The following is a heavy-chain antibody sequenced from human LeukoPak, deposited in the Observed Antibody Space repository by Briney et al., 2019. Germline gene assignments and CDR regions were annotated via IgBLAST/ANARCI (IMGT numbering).Heavy chain of an antibody. D-gene: IGHD2-21*01. CDR2: IYYSGST. Sequence: KPSETLSLTCTVSGGSISSSSYYWGWIRQPPGKGLEWIGSIYYSGSTYYNPSLKSRVTISVDTSKNQFSLKLSSVTAADTAVYYCARPCGGDCCREGSDAFDIWGQGTMVTVSS. CDR1: GGSISSSSYY. V-gene: IGHV4-39*01. CDR3: ARPCGGDCCREGSDAFDI. J-gene: IGHJ3*02.